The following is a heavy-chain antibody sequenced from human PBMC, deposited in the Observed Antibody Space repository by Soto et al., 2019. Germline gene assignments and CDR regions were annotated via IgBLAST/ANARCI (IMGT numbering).Heavy chain of an antibody. CDR3: SRRILV. J-gene: IGHJ4*02. D-gene: IGHD2-15*01. Sequence: QVQLQESGPGLVKPSQTLSLTCTVSGGSINSGGYCWSWIRQHPGKGLDWIGCISYGGSTSYNPSLRSRVTVSLLTPTNQFSPKLTSVTAADSAVYYSSRRILVWGQGALITVSS. CDR2: ISYGGST. V-gene: IGHV4-31*03. CDR1: GGSINSGGYC.